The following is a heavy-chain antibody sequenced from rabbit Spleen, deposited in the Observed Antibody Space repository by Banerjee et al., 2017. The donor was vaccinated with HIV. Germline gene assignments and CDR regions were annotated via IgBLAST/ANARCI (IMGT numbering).Heavy chain of an antibody. J-gene: IGHJ3*01. CDR2: IDTGSSGFT. V-gene: IGHV1S40*01. Sequence: QSLEESGGDLVKPGASLTLTCIASGVSFSGDSYMCWVRQAPTKGLEWIVCIDTGSSGFTYYASWAKGRFTISKPSSTTVTLQMTSLTGADTATYFCARDLAGVIGWNFGWWGQGTLVTVS. D-gene: IGHD4-1*01. CDR1: GVSFSGDSY. CDR3: ARDLAGVIGWNFGW.